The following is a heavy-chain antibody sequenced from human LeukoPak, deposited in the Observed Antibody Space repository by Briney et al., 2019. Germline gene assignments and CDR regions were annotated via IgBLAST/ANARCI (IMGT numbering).Heavy chain of an antibody. D-gene: IGHD4-11*01. CDR1: GYTCTSYG. CDR3: ARDFAVTTQKYYYYYGMDV. J-gene: IGHJ6*02. CDR2: INSNNGNT. Sequence: ASVKVSCKASGYTCTSYGISWVRQAPGQGLEWMGWINSNNGNTNYEQKFQGRVTMTTDTSTSTAYMELRSLRSDDTAVYYCARDFAVTTQKYYYYYGMDVWGQGTTVTVSS. V-gene: IGHV1-18*01.